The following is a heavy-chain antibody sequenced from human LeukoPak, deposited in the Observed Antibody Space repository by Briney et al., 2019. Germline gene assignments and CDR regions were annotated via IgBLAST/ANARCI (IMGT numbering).Heavy chain of an antibody. CDR3: ARDRLSNWNRYGLDV. J-gene: IGHJ6*02. CDR2: IYYSGST. V-gene: IGHV4-59*01. CDR1: GGSFSGYY. D-gene: IGHD1-1*01. Sequence: SETLSLTCAVYGGSFSGYYWSWIRQPPGKGLEWIGYIYYSGSTNYNPSLKSRVTISVDTSKNQFSLKLSSVTAADTAVCYCARDRLSNWNRYGLDVWGQGTTVTVSS.